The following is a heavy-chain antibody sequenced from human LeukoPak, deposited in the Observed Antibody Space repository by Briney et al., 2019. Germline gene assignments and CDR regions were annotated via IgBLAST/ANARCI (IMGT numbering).Heavy chain of an antibody. V-gene: IGHV4-59*01. CDR3: ARRGIAYGDYLDY. CDR1: GGSISSYY. CDR2: IYYSGST. D-gene: IGHD4-17*01. J-gene: IGHJ4*02. Sequence: SETLSLTCTVYGGSISSYYWSWIRQPPGKGLEWIGYIYYSGSTNYNPSLKSRVTISADKSKNQFSLRLSSVTAADTAVYYCARRGIAYGDYLDYWGERTLVTVSS.